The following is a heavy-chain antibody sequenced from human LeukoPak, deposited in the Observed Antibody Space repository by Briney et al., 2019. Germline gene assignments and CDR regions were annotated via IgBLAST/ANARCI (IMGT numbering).Heavy chain of an antibody. CDR2: INHSGST. CDR1: GGSFSGYY. D-gene: IGHD6-13*01. CDR3: ASDPLSSSSFDY. V-gene: IGHV4-34*01. J-gene: IGHJ4*02. Sequence: SETLSLTCAVYGGSFSGYYWSWIRQPPGKGLEWIGEINHSGSTNYNPSLKSRVTISVDTSKNQFSLKLSSVTAADTAVYYCASDPLSSSSFDYWGQGTLVTVSS.